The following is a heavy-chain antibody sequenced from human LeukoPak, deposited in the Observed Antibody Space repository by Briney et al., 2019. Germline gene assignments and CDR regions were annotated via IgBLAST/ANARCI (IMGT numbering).Heavy chain of an antibody. CDR1: GGSFSGYY. D-gene: IGHD2-15*01. CDR2: INHSGST. CDR3: ARGSDCSGGSCYSGAY. Sequence: SETLSLTCAVYGGSFSGYYWSWIRQPPGKGLEWIGEINHSGSTNYNPSLKSRVTISVDTSKNQFSLKLSSVTAADTAVYYCARGSDCSGGSCYSGAYWGQGILVTVSS. V-gene: IGHV4-34*01. J-gene: IGHJ4*02.